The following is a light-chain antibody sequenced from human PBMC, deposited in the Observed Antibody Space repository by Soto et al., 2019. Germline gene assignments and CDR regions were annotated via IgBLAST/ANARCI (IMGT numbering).Light chain of an antibody. Sequence: QSALTQPASVSGSPGQSITISCTGTSSDVGSCNCVSWYQQHPGKAPTLIIYEVNKRPSGVSNRFSGSKSGNTASLTISGRQAEDEADYYCCSSVGSPNWVFGGGTKLTVL. CDR2: EVN. CDR1: SSDVGSCNC. CDR3: CSSVGSPNWV. J-gene: IGLJ3*02. V-gene: IGLV2-23*02.